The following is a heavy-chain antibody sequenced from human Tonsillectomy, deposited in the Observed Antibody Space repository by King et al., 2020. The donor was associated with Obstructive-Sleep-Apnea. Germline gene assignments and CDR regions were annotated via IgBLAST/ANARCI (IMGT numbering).Heavy chain of an antibody. Sequence: VQLVESGAEVKKPGASVKVSCKASGYTFTGYYIHWVRRAPGQGLEWMGWISPNSGATTYAQKFQDRVTMTRDTSISTAYMDLRRLRSDDTAIYYCARDMSAYDSTSPAYWGQGTLVTVSS. D-gene: IGHD3-10*01. CDR2: ISPNSGAT. CDR3: ARDMSAYDSTSPAY. CDR1: GYTFTGYY. J-gene: IGHJ4*02. V-gene: IGHV1-2*02.